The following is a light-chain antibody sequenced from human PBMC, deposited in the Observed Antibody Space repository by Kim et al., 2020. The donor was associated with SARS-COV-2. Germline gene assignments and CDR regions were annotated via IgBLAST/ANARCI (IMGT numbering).Light chain of an antibody. CDR3: QQYNSWYS. CDR1: QSVNSN. J-gene: IGKJ2*03. CDR2: GAS. V-gene: IGKV3-15*01. Sequence: LFVSPGERVTLPCRASQSVNSNLAWYQHKPGQAPRLLIYGASYRLTGIPARFSGSGSGTQFNLTISSLRSEDFAVYYCQQYNSWYSFGQGTKLEI.